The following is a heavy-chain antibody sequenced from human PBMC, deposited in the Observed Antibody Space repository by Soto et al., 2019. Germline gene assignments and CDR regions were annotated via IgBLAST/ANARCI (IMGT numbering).Heavy chain of an antibody. J-gene: IGHJ4*02. CDR1: GFPFTTYG. D-gene: IGHD3-10*01. CDR3: VGGQYYFDY. V-gene: IGHV3-30*03. CDR2: ISCDGSNK. Sequence: QVQLVESGGGVVQPGRCLRLSCAASGFPFTTYGMHWVREVPGNVLEWVAVISCDGSNKYYADSVKGRFTISRDNSKNTLYLQMNSLRPEDTALYYCVGGQYYFDYRGQGTLVTVSS.